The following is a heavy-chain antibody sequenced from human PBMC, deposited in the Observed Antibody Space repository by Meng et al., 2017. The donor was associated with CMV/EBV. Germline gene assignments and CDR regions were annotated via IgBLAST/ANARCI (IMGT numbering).Heavy chain of an antibody. Sequence: QVLLVQSGAEIKKSCPSVNVYCTTSGFTFSDYHIHWVRQAPGQGLEWMGWVNSNNDATNYARKFQGRVSMTRDTSISTAHMELSRLMTDDTAVYYCVRSSGWSLFDYWGQGTLVTVSS. V-gene: IGHV1-2*02. D-gene: IGHD6-19*01. CDR1: GFTFSDYH. CDR3: VRSSGWSLFDY. J-gene: IGHJ4*02. CDR2: VNSNNDAT.